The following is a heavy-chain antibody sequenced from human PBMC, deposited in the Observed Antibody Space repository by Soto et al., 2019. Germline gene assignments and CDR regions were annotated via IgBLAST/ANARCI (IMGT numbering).Heavy chain of an antibody. J-gene: IGHJ6*02. CDR2: INPNSGGT. CDR1: GYTFTGYY. V-gene: IGHV1-2*02. CDR3: ARDRISITHYYYGMDV. Sequence: ASVKVSFKASGYTFTGYYMHWLRQAPGQGLEWMGWINPNSGGTNYAQKFQGRVTMTRDTSISTAYMELSRLRSDDTAVYYCARDRISITHYYYGMDVWGQGTTVTVSS.